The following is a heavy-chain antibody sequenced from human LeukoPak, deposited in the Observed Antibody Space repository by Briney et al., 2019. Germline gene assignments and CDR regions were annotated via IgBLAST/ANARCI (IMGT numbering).Heavy chain of an antibody. Sequence: SETLSLTCTVSNYSITNGYYWGWIRQAPGKGLEWIGSIYHSGGAYYNPSLKSRVTISVDTSKNQFSLKLSSVTAADTAVYYCARRPYRGYCSSTSCRRPLGGFDPWGQGTLVTVSS. D-gene: IGHD2-2*01. CDR3: ARRPYRGYCSSTSCRRPLGGFDP. CDR2: IYHSGGA. V-gene: IGHV4-38-2*02. CDR1: NYSITNGYY. J-gene: IGHJ5*02.